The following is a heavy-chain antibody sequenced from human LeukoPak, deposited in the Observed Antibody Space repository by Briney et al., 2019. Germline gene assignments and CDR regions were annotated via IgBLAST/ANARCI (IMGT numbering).Heavy chain of an antibody. CDR2: ISGSGGST. CDR3: AKPPVLRFLEWFTYVDY. CDR1: GFTFSSYA. J-gene: IGHJ4*02. V-gene: IGHV3-23*01. D-gene: IGHD3-3*01. Sequence: PGGSLRLSCAASGFTFSSYAMSWVRQAPGKGVEWVSAISGSGGSTYYADSVKGRFTISRDNSKNTLYLQMNSLRAEDTAVYYCAKPPVLRFLEWFTYVDYWGQGTLVTVSS.